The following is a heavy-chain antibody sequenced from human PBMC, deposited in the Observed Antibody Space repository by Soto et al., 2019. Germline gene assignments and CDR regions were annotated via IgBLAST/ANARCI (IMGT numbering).Heavy chain of an antibody. J-gene: IGHJ6*02. CDR1: GYTFTSYG. CDR2: ISAYNGNT. V-gene: IGHV1-18*01. Sequence: ASVKVSCKASGYTFTSYGISWVRQAPGQGLEWMGWISAYNGNTNYAQKLQGRVTMTTDTSTSTAYMGLRSLRSDDTAVYYCARLPYDILTGYRYYYYGMDVWGQGTTVTVSS. D-gene: IGHD3-9*01. CDR3: ARLPYDILTGYRYYYYGMDV.